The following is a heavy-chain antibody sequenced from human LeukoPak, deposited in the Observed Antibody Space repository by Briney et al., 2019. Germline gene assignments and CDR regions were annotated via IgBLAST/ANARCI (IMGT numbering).Heavy chain of an antibody. Sequence: PGGSLRLSCAGSGFTFSSYGMHWVRQAPGKGLGWVVFIRYDGSNKYYADSVKGRFTISRDNSKNTLYLQMNSLRAEDTAVYYCAKGTVFGDSSGYYGGYWGQGTLVTVSS. CDR2: IRYDGSNK. V-gene: IGHV3-30*02. CDR1: GFTFSSYG. D-gene: IGHD3-22*01. J-gene: IGHJ4*02. CDR3: AKGTVFGDSSGYYGGY.